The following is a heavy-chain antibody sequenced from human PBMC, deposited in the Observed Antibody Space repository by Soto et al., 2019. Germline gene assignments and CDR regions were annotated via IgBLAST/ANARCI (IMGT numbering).Heavy chain of an antibody. D-gene: IGHD6-13*01. V-gene: IGHV1-69*01. J-gene: IGHJ2*01. CDR3: ARGEQQLVGYFDL. CDR1: GGTFSSYA. Sequence: QVQLVQSGAEVKKPGSSVKVSCKASGGTFSSYAISWVRQAPGQGLEWMGGIIPIFGTANYAQKFQSRVTITADESPSTAYMELSSLRSEDTGVYYWARGEQQLVGYFDLWGRGTLVPVSS. CDR2: IIPIFGTA.